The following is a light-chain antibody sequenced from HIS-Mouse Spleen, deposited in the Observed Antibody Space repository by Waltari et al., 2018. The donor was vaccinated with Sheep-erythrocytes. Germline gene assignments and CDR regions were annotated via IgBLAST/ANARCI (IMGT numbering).Light chain of an antibody. CDR3: CSYAGSYTFWV. CDR1: SSDVGGYNY. V-gene: IGLV2-11*01. CDR2: DVS. Sequence: QSALTQPRSVPGSPGPSVTISCTGTSSDVGGYNYVPWYQQHPGKAPKLMIYDVSKRPSGVPDRFSGSKSGNTASLTISGLQAEDEADYYCCSYAGSYTFWVFGGGTKLTVL. J-gene: IGLJ3*02.